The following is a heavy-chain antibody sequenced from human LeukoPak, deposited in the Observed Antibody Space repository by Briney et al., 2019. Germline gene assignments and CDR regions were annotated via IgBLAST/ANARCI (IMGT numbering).Heavy chain of an antibody. CDR2: IYWNDDK. J-gene: IGHJ5*02. CDR3: AHTIYDILTGYYKGWFDP. CDR1: GFSLSTSGVG. V-gene: IGHV2-5*01. D-gene: IGHD3-9*01. Sequence: SGPTLVKPTQTLTLTCTFSGFSLSTSGVGVGWIRQPPGKALEWLALIYWNDDKRYSPSLKSRLTITKDTSKNQVVPTMTNMDPVDTATYYCAHTIYDILTGYYKGWFDPWGQGTLVTVSS.